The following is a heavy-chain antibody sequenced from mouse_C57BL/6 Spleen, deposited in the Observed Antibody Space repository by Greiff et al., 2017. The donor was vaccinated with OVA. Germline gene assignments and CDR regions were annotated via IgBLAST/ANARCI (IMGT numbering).Heavy chain of an antibody. D-gene: IGHD2-4*01. Sequence: VQLQQSGAELVRPGASVTLSCKASGYTFTDYEMHWVKQTPVHGLEWIGAIDPETGGTAYNQKFKGQAILTADKSSSTAYMELRSLTSEDSAVYYCTRFRDYDGDYFDYWGQGTTLTVSS. CDR3: TRFRDYDGDYFDY. CDR2: IDPETGGT. J-gene: IGHJ2*01. CDR1: GYTFTDYE. V-gene: IGHV1-15*01.